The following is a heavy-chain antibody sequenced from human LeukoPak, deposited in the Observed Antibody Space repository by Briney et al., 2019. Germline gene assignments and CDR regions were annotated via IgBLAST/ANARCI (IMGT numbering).Heavy chain of an antibody. CDR2: IRSTDYGGTT. CDR1: GFTFGDYP. D-gene: IGHD5-18*01. Sequence: GKSLRLSCTASGFTFGDYPLSWVRQAPGKGLEWVGLIRSTDYGGTTEYAASVKGRFAISRDDSKSIAYLQMNSLKTADTAMYYCTRRGYTYGLKLYYFDYWGQGTLVTVSS. CDR3: TRRGYTYGLKLYYFDY. V-gene: IGHV3-49*04. J-gene: IGHJ4*02.